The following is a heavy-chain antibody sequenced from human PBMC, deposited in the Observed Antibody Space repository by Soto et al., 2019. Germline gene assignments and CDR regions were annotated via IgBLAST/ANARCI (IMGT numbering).Heavy chain of an antibody. CDR2: INGGTGQT. V-gene: IGHV1-3*01. J-gene: IGHJ6*02. CDR3: ARGKGMEENYYYYGLDI. Sequence: ASVKVSCKASGYTFSAYAMHWVRQAPGQSLEWMGWINGGTGQTRYSQRFQDRVTITRDTPASTANMELTSLTSEDTAVYYCARGKGMEENYYYYGLDIWGQGTTVTVSS. CDR1: GYTFSAYA. D-gene: IGHD1-1*01.